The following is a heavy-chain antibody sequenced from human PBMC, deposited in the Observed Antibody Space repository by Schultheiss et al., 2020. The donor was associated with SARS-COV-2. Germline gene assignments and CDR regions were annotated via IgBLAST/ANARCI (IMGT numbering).Heavy chain of an antibody. CDR3: TTDGPIVGATEGDAFDI. CDR2: ISSSSSYT. Sequence: GESLKISCAASGFTFSDYYMSWIRQAPGKGLEWVSYISSSSSYTNYADSVKGRFTISRDNAKNSLYLQMNSLRAEDTAVYYCTTDGPIVGATEGDAFDIWGQGTMVTVSS. J-gene: IGHJ3*02. V-gene: IGHV3-11*06. CDR1: GFTFSDYY. D-gene: IGHD1-26*01.